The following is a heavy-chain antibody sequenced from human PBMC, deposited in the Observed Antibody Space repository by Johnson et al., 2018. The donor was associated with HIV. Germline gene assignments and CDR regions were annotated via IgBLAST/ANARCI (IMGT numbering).Heavy chain of an antibody. CDR1: GLTFSSYW. Sequence: VQLVESGGGLLQPGGSLRLSCAASGLTFSSYWMHWVRQAPGKGLVWVSHINSDGSSTDYADSVKGRFTISRDSAKSTLYLQMNSLRAEDTAVYYCARGRGYYRFDAFDIWGQGTMVTVSS. CDR2: INSDGSST. V-gene: IGHV3-74*01. J-gene: IGHJ3*02. CDR3: ARGRGYYRFDAFDI. D-gene: IGHD3-22*01.